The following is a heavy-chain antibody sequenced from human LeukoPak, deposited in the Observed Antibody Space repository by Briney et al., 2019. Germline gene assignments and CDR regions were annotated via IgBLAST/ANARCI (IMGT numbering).Heavy chain of an antibody. V-gene: IGHV4-59*01. Sequence: SETLSLTCTVSGGSISSYYWSWIRQPPGKGLEWIGYIYYSGSTNYNPSLKSRVTISVDTSKNQFSLKLSSVTAADRAVYYCASLRDYSSAFDIWGQGTMVTVSS. CDR1: GGSISSYY. D-gene: IGHD2-21*01. CDR3: ASLRDYSSAFDI. J-gene: IGHJ3*02. CDR2: IYYSGST.